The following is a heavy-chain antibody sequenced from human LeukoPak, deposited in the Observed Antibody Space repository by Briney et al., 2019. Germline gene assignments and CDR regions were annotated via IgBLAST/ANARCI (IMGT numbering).Heavy chain of an antibody. CDR1: GYTFTSYG. CDR3: ARGSSTAMVPGWFDP. J-gene: IGHJ5*02. Sequence: ASVKVSCKASGYTFTSYGISWVRQAPGQGLGWMGWISAYNGNANYAQKLQGRVTMTTDTSTSTAYMELRSLRSDDTAVYYCARGSSTAMVPGWFDPRGQGTLVTVSS. V-gene: IGHV1-18*01. D-gene: IGHD5-18*01. CDR2: ISAYNGNA.